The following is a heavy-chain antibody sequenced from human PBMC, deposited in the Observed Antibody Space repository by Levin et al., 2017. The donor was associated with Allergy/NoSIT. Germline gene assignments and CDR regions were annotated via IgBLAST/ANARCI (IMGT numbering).Heavy chain of an antibody. D-gene: IGHD3-22*01. CDR3: ASEGREDSSGYFTGMDV. CDR2: IWYDGSNK. V-gene: IGHV3-33*01. J-gene: IGHJ6*02. Sequence: GGSLRLSCAASGFTFSSYGMHWVRQAPGKGLEWVAVIWYDGSNKYYADSVKGRFTISRDNSKNTLYLQMNSLRAEDTAVYYCASEGREDSSGYFTGMDVWGQGTTVTVSS. CDR1: GFTFSSYG.